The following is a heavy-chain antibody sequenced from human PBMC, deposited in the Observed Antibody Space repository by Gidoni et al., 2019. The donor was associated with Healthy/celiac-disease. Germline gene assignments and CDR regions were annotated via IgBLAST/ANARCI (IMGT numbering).Heavy chain of an antibody. V-gene: IGHV3-21*01. D-gene: IGHD2-8*01. CDR3: ARGTRYCTNGVCYTD. CDR2: ISSSSSYI. Sequence: EVQLVESGGGLVKPGGSLRLSCAASGFTFSSDSMNWVRQAPGKGLEWVSSISSSSSYIYYADSVKGRFTISRDNAKNSLYLQMNSLRAEDTAVYYCARGTRYCTNGVCYTDWGQGTLVTVSS. CDR1: GFTFSSDS. J-gene: IGHJ4*02.